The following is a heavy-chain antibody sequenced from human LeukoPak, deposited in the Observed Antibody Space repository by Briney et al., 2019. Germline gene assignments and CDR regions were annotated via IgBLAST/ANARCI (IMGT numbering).Heavy chain of an antibody. CDR1: GFTVSSNY. Sequence: GGPRRLPCPASGFTVSSNYMSCVRQPPGKGLKWVSAIYSDGNTYYADSVKGRFTISRDNSKNTLYLQMNSLRAEDTAVYYCARFPYSSSIDYWGQGTLVTVSS. CDR2: IYSDGNT. CDR3: ARFPYSSSIDY. V-gene: IGHV3-66*01. J-gene: IGHJ4*02. D-gene: IGHD6-6*01.